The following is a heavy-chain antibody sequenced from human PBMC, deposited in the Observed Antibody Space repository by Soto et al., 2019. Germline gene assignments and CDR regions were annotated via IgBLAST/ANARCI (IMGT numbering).Heavy chain of an antibody. CDR3: AKVFQQLAAWLYYYYGMDG. J-gene: IGHJ6*02. D-gene: IGHD6-13*01. V-gene: IGHV3-30*18. CDR1: GFTFSSYG. Sequence: PGGSLRLSCAASGFTFSSYGMHWVRQAPGKGLEWVAVISYDGSNKYYADSVKGRFTISRDNSKNTLYLQMNSLRAEDTAVYYCAKVFQQLAAWLYYYYGMDGWGQGNTVTVSS. CDR2: ISYDGSNK.